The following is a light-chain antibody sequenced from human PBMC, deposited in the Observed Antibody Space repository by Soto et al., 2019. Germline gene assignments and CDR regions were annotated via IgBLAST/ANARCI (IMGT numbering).Light chain of an antibody. CDR1: QSGSSN. V-gene: IGKV3-15*01. J-gene: IGKJ1*01. CDR3: QQYNNWPRWT. Sequence: EIVMTQSPATLYVSPGERDTLSCRASQSGSSNLALYQQKPGQAPRLLIYGASTRATGIPARFSGSGSGTEFTLTISSLQSEDFAVYYCQQYNNWPRWTFGQGTKVEIK. CDR2: GAS.